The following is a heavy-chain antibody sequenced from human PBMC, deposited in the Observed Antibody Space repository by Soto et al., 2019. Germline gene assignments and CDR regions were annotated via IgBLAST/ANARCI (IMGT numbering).Heavy chain of an antibody. Sequence: PSETLSLTSTVSGGSISSGAYYWGWIRQHPGKGLEWIGYISHRGTAYYTPSLKSRVSLSVDPSKSQFSLNVTSLTAADTAVYYCARVSATGTRWFDPWGPGTLVTVSS. D-gene: IGHD6-13*01. CDR3: ARVSATGTRWFDP. J-gene: IGHJ5*02. V-gene: IGHV4-31*03. CDR1: GGSISSGAYY. CDR2: ISHRGTA.